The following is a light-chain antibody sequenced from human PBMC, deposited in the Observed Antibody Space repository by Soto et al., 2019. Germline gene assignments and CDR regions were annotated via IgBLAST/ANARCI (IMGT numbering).Light chain of an antibody. CDR1: SSDVGGYNY. CDR2: EVS. V-gene: IGLV2-14*01. Sequence: QSALTQPASVSGSPGQSITISCTGTSSDVGGYNYVSWYQQHPGKAPKLMSYEVSNRPSGVSNRFSGSKSGNTASLTISGLQAEDEADYYCSSYTSSSSVVFGGGTKLTVL. J-gene: IGLJ2*01. CDR3: SSYTSSSSVV.